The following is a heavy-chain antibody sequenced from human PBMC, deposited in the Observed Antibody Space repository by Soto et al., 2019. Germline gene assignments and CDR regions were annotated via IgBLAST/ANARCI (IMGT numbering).Heavy chain of an antibody. CDR1: GFTFSSYG. CDR2: TSYDGSNK. CDR3: AKSSGILRGLYYYGMDV. D-gene: IGHD3-9*01. Sequence: GGSLRLSCAASGFTFSSYGMHWVRQAPGKGLEWVAVTSYDGSNKYYADSVKGRFTISRDNSKNTLYLQMNSLRAEDTAVYYCAKSSGILRGLYYYGMDVWGQGTTVTVSS. J-gene: IGHJ6*02. V-gene: IGHV3-30*18.